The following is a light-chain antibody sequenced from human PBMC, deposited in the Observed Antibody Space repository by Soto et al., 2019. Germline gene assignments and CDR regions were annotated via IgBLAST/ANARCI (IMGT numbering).Light chain of an antibody. CDR3: QSYDSSLSSYV. Sequence: QSVLTQPPSVSGAPGQRLTISCTGSSSNIGAGFDVHWYQQLPGAGPKLLIFANSIRPSGVPGRFSGSKPGTSASLAITGLQAEDEADYYCQSYDSSLSSYVFGTGTKVTVL. J-gene: IGLJ1*01. CDR1: SSNIGAGFD. V-gene: IGLV1-40*01. CDR2: ANS.